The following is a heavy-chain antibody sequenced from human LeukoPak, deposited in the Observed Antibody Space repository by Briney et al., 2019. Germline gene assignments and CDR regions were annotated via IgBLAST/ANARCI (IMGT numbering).Heavy chain of an antibody. CDR3: ANSVGWYGTGSLYYFDY. J-gene: IGHJ4*02. D-gene: IGHD3/OR15-3a*01. V-gene: IGHV2-5*01. CDR2: NYWNDNK. Sequence: SGPTLMKPTPTLTLTCTFSGFSRSTSGVGVGWIRQPPGKALEWLARNYWNDNKRYSPSLKSRLTITKDTSKNQIVLTTANMDPVCKATYYCANSVGWYGTGSLYYFDYWGQGTLGTVSS. CDR1: GFSRSTSGVG.